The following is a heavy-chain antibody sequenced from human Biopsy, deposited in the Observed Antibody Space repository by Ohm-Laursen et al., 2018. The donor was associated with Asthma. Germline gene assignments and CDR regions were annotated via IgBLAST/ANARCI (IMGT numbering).Heavy chain of an antibody. CDR1: GFTFSNYG. D-gene: IGHD1-26*01. V-gene: IGHV3-30*18. Sequence: SLRLSCTAPGFTFSNYGMHWVRQAPGKGLDWVAVISFDGSNKNYTDSVKGRFTISRDNSRSTLHLEMNSLRAEDTAVYFCAKEVFPGWELRRGPDSWGQGTLVTASS. CDR2: ISFDGSNK. CDR3: AKEVFPGWELRRGPDS. J-gene: IGHJ4*02.